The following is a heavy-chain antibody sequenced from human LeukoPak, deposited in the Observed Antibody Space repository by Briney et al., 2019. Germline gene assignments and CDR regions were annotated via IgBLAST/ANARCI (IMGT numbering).Heavy chain of an antibody. CDR1: GFTFINFG. J-gene: IGHJ3*02. D-gene: IGHD3-22*01. Sequence: PGGSLRLSCAASGFTFINFGMFWVRQAPGKGLEGVAFMRYDGSNKDYADSVKGRFTISRDNSKNTLYLQMNSLRAEDTAVYYCAKGVFYDSSGYYYGGAAFDIWGQGTMVTVSS. CDR3: AKGVFYDSSGYYYGGAAFDI. CDR2: MRYDGSNK. V-gene: IGHV3-30*02.